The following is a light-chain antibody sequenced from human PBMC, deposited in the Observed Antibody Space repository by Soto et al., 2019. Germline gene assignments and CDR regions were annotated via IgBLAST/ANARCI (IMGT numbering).Light chain of an antibody. V-gene: IGLV2-11*01. CDR3: CSYAGSYLYV. Sequence: QSVLTQPRSVSGSLGQSVTISCTGTTSDVGGYNYVSWYQHHPGKAPKLIIYDVNNRPSGVPDRFSGSKSGNTASLTISGLRPEDEADYHCCSYAGSYLYVFGPGTKVTVL. CDR2: DVN. CDR1: TSDVGGYNY. J-gene: IGLJ1*01.